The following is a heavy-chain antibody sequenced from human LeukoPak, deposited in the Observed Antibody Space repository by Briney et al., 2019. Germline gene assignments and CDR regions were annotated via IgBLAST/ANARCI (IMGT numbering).Heavy chain of an antibody. CDR3: VRGRYYYDTSGYVVWLDP. CDR2: INHSGST. V-gene: IGHV4-34*01. J-gene: IGHJ5*02. CDR1: GGSFSGYY. Sequence: PSETLSLTCAVYGGSFSGYYWSWIRQPPGKGLEWIGEINHSGSTNYIPSLKSRVAISLDTSKNQFSLKLSSVTAADTAVYYCVRGRYYYDTSGYVVWLDPWGQGTLVTVSS. D-gene: IGHD3-22*01.